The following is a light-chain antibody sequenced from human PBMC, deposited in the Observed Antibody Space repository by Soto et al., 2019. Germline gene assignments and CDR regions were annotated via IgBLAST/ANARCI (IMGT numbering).Light chain of an antibody. V-gene: IGLV2-23*01. J-gene: IGLJ3*02. CDR1: SSDIGSDKL. Sequence: QSALTQPASVSGSPGQSITISCTGSSSDIGSDKLVSWYQHHPGKSPKLIIFEGTDRPSGVSDRFSGSKSGNTASLTISGLQAEDEANYYCCSYSSGWVFGGGTQLTVL. CDR2: EGT. CDR3: CSYSSGWV.